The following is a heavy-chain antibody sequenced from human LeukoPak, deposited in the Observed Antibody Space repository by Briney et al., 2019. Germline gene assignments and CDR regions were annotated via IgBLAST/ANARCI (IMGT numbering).Heavy chain of an antibody. Sequence: GGSLRLSCAASGFTFDDYAIHWVRQAPGKGLEWVSIISRDGDTTYYADSVKGRFTISRDNSKNTLYLQMNSLRAEDTAVYYCARAAQPYFDWLSNFDYWGQGTLVTVSS. CDR1: GFTFDDYA. D-gene: IGHD3-9*01. J-gene: IGHJ4*02. CDR2: ISRDGDTT. V-gene: IGHV3-43*02. CDR3: ARAAQPYFDWLSNFDY.